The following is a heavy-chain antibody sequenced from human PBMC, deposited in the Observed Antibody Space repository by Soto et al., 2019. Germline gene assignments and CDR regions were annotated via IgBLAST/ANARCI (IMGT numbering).Heavy chain of an antibody. CDR3: ARQECSYFGPGWFDT. D-gene: IGHD3-10*01. Sequence: QLHFQESGPGLVKPSETLSLTCTVSGGSLSSTSYYWAWIRQPPGKVLEWIGSIFFNGGAYYTPSLESRVTISVDTSKKKLSLRLRSVTAADTAVYYCARQECSYFGPGWFDTWGQGALVTVSS. CDR2: IFFNGGA. V-gene: IGHV4-39*01. J-gene: IGHJ5*02. CDR1: GGSLSSTSYY.